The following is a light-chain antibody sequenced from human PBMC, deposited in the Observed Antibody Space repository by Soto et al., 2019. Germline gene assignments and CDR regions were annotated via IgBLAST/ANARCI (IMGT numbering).Light chain of an antibody. Sequence: EIVMTQSPATLSVSPGERATLSCRASQSVSGNFAWYQQKPGQAPRLLIYGASTRATGIPARFSGSGSGTEFTLPISSLQSEDFAVYYCQQYNNWPPLTFGGGTKVEIK. CDR2: GAS. CDR3: QQYNNWPPLT. CDR1: QSVSGN. V-gene: IGKV3-15*01. J-gene: IGKJ4*01.